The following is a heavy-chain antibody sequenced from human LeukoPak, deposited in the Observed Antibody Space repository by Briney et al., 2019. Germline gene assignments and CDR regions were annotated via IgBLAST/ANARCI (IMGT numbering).Heavy chain of an antibody. J-gene: IGHJ5*02. CDR1: NGSFSGYY. Sequence: PSETLSLTCAVYNGSFSGYYWSWIRQSPGNGLEWIGEVNPGGNPDYNPSLRSRVTISLDTSKNHFSLKLRSVTAADTAVYNCARAAWNGGGGFDPWGQGTLVTVSS. CDR3: ARAAWNGGGGFDP. V-gene: IGHV4-34*01. D-gene: IGHD2-8*01. CDR2: VNPGGNP.